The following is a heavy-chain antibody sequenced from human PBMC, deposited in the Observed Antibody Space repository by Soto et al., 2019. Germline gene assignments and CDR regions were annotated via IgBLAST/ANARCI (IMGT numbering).Heavy chain of an antibody. Sequence: QVQLVQSGAEVKKPGASVKVSCKASGYTFTSYYMHWVRQAPGQGLEWMGIINPSGGSTSYAQKCQGRVTMTRDTSTSTVYMELSSLRSEDTAVYYCARSTGGWLFDYWGQGTLVTVSS. V-gene: IGHV1-46*01. J-gene: IGHJ4*02. D-gene: IGHD2-15*01. CDR2: INPSGGST. CDR1: GYTFTSYY. CDR3: ARSTGGWLFDY.